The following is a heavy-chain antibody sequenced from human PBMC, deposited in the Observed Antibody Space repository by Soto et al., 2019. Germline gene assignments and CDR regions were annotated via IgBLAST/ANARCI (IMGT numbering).Heavy chain of an antibody. CDR3: ASPHDFWSGYPNLYYYYYGMDV. CDR2: IIPIFGTA. Sequence: SVKVSCKASGGTFSSYAISWVRQAPGQGLEWMGGIIPIFGTANYAQKFQGRVTITADKSTSTAYMELSSLRSEDTAVYYCASPHDFWSGYPNLYYYYYGMDVWGQGTTVTVS. D-gene: IGHD3-3*01. CDR1: GGTFSSYA. V-gene: IGHV1-69*06. J-gene: IGHJ6*02.